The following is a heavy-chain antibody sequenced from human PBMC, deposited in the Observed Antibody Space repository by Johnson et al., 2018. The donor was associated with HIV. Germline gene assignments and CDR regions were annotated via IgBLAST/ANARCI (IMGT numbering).Heavy chain of an antibody. CDR2: IKQDGSEK. CDR1: GFTFSSYW. J-gene: IGHJ3*02. CDR3: AKVRGEQQPGWAFDI. D-gene: IGHD3-10*01. Sequence: VQLVEFGGGLVQPGGSLGLSCAASGFTFSSYWMSWVRQAPGKGLEWVANIKQDGSEKYYVDSVKGRFTISRDNAKNSLYLQMNSLRVEDTAVYYCAKVRGEQQPGWAFDIWGQGTMVTVSS. V-gene: IGHV3-7*02.